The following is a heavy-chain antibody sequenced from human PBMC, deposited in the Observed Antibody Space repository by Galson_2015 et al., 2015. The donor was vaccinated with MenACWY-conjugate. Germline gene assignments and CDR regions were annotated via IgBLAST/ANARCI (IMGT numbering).Heavy chain of an antibody. CDR2: ISVSGDNT. CDR3: AKDNDSSTWFLRNFFVS. CDR1: GFTFSNYA. J-gene: IGHJ4*01. V-gene: IGHV3-23*01. Sequence: SLRLSCAASGFTFSNYAMIWVRQAPGKGLEWVSVISVSGDNTDYADSVKGRFTISRDNSKNTLYLQMNSLTDDDTAIYYCAKDNDSSTWFLRNFFVSWGQGTLVTVSS. D-gene: IGHD6-13*01.